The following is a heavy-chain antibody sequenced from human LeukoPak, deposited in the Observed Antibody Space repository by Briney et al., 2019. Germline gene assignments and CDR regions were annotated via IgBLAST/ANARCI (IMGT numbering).Heavy chain of an antibody. D-gene: IGHD1-26*01. J-gene: IGHJ6*03. Sequence: SGGSLRLSCAASGFSFSTHAMTWVRQAPGKGLEWVSAISDSGGYTYSADSVKGRFTISRDNSKNTVYLQMNSLRVEDTAVYYCVKFRGATDHYYYYMDVWGKGTTVTVSS. V-gene: IGHV3-23*01. CDR1: GFSFSTHA. CDR3: VKFRGATDHYYYYMDV. CDR2: ISDSGGYT.